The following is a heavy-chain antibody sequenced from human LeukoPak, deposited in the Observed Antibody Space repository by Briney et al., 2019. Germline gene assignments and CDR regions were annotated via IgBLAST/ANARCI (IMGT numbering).Heavy chain of an antibody. D-gene: IGHD3-22*01. Sequence: SETLSLTCTVSGGSISSSSYYWGWIRQPPRKGLEWIGSIYYSGSTYYNPSLKSRVTISVDTSKNQFSLKLSSVTAADTAVYYCARVQRPGRGYYQYFDYWGQGTLVTVSS. V-gene: IGHV4-39*07. CDR2: IYYSGST. CDR1: GGSISSSSYY. CDR3: ARVQRPGRGYYQYFDY. J-gene: IGHJ4*02.